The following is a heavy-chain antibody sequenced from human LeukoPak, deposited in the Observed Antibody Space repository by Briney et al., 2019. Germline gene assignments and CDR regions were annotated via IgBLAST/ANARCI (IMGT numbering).Heavy chain of an antibody. CDR3: TTAVGIAVAGIDY. CDR2: IKSKTDGGTT. V-gene: IGHV3-15*01. CDR1: GFTFSNAW. J-gene: IGHJ4*02. D-gene: IGHD6-19*01. Sequence: GGSLRLSCAASGFTFSNAWMSWVRQAPGKGLEWVGRIKSKTDGGTTDYAAPVKGRFTISRDDSKNTLYLQMNSLKTEDTAVYYCTTAVGIAVAGIDYWGQGTLVTVSS.